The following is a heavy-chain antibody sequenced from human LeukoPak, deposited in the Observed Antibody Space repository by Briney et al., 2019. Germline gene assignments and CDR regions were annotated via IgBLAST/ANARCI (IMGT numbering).Heavy chain of an antibody. CDR1: GFTFSSYW. J-gene: IGHJ5*02. CDR2: INSDGSST. V-gene: IGHV3-74*01. Sequence: GGSLRLSCEASGFTFSSYWMHWVRQAPGKGLVWVSRINSDGSSTSYADSVKGRFTISRDNAKNTLYLQMNSLRGEDTAVYYCARDTTDYYGSGRGWFDPWGQGTLVTVSS. D-gene: IGHD3-10*01. CDR3: ARDTTDYYGSGRGWFDP.